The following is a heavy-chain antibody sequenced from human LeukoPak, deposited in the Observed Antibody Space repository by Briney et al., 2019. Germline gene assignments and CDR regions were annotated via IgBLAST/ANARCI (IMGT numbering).Heavy chain of an antibody. CDR1: GGSISNSY. CDR3: ARLRDLYNIFDH. CDR2: IYYSGIT. V-gene: IGHV4-59*12. Sequence: SETLSLTRTVTGGSISNSYWSWIRQPPRKVLQSIGYIYYSGITNYNPSLKSRVTISVDTPKNQFSLKLSSVTAADTAVYYCARLRDLYNIFDHWGQGTLVTVSS. J-gene: IGHJ4*02. D-gene: IGHD1-1*01.